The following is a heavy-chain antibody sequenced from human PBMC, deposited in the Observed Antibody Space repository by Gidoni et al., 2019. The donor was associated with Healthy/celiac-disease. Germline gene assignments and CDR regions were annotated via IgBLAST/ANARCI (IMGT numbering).Heavy chain of an antibody. J-gene: IGHJ4*02. V-gene: IGHV4-38-2*02. CDR2: IYHSGST. Sequence: QVQLQESGPGLVKPSETLSLTCAVSGYSISSGYYWGWIRQPPGKGLEWIGSIYHSGSTYYNPSLKSRVTISVDTSKNQFSLKLSSVTAADTAVYYCARERGITIFGVVTPGLDYWGQGNLVTVSS. D-gene: IGHD3-3*01. CDR3: ARERGITIFGVVTPGLDY. CDR1: GYSISSGYY.